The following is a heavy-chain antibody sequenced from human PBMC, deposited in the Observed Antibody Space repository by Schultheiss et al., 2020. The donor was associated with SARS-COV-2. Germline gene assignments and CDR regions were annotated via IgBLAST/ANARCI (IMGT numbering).Heavy chain of an antibody. CDR3: ASRGYSWSLVPYGMDV. J-gene: IGHJ6*02. CDR1: GGSVSSGSYY. V-gene: IGHV4-61*01. Sequence: SETLSLTCSVSGGSVSSGSYYWSWLRQSPERGLEWIGYIYHSGGTRYHPSLKSRVTISLDTSKNQFSLKLSSVSAADTAVYYCASRGYSWSLVPYGMDVWGQGTTVTVSS. CDR2: IYHSGGT. D-gene: IGHD5-18*01.